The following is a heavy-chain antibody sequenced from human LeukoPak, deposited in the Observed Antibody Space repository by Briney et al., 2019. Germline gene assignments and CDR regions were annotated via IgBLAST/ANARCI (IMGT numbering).Heavy chain of an antibody. J-gene: IGHJ4*02. CDR3: ARVSRGNSVGGDY. Sequence: SETLSLTYTVSGGSISTYFWSWIRQPPGKGLEWIGYIYYSGSTNYNPSLKSRVTISLDTSKNQFSLKLSSVTAADTAMYYCARVSRGNSVGGDYWGQGTLVTVSS. CDR1: GGSISTYF. D-gene: IGHD4-23*01. CDR2: IYYSGST. V-gene: IGHV4-59*01.